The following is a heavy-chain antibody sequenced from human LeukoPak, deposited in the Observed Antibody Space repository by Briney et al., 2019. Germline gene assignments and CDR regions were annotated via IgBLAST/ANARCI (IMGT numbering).Heavy chain of an antibody. CDR2: IIPIFGTA. CDR3: ARHILTGSPYYYYYYMDV. V-gene: IGHV1-69*13. CDR1: GGTFSSYA. Sequence: SVKVSCKASGGTFSSYAISWVRQAPGQGLEWMGGIIPIFGTANYAQKFQGRVTITADESTSTAYMELSSLRSEDTAVYYCARHILTGSPYYYYYYMDVWGKGTTVTISS. D-gene: IGHD3-9*01. J-gene: IGHJ6*03.